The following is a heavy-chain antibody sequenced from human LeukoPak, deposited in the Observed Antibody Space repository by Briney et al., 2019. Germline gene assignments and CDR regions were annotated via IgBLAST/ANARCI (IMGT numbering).Heavy chain of an antibody. CDR3: ARDGDGPSSGNYDILTGYSDY. J-gene: IGHJ4*02. CDR2: ISSSGSTI. CDR1: GFTFSDAW. Sequence: GGSLRLSCEAAGFTFSDAWMSWVRQAPGKGLEWVSYISSSGSTIYYADSVKGRFTISRDNAKNSLYLQMNSLRAEDTAVYYCARDGDGPSSGNYDILTGYSDYWGQGTLVTVSS. V-gene: IGHV3-11*04. D-gene: IGHD3-9*01.